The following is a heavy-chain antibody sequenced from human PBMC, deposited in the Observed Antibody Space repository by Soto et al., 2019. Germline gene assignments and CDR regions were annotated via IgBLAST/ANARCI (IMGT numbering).Heavy chain of an antibody. Sequence: GGSLRLSCAASGFTFSSYSMNWVRQAPGKGLEWVSSISSSSSYIYYADSVKGRFTISRDNAKNSLYLQMNSLRAEDTAVYYCARDPAYGDYSFDDWGQGTLVTVAS. CDR1: GFTFSSYS. CDR2: ISSSSSYI. D-gene: IGHD4-17*01. J-gene: IGHJ4*02. V-gene: IGHV3-21*01. CDR3: ARDPAYGDYSFDD.